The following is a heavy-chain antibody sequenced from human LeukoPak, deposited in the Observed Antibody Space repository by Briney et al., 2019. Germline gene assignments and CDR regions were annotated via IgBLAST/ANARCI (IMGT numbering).Heavy chain of an antibody. CDR2: IYYSGST. J-gene: IGHJ4*02. Sequence: SQTLSLTCTVSGGSISSGGYYWSWIRQHPGKGLEWIGYIYYSGSTYYNPSLTSRVTISVDTSKNQFSLKLSSVTAADTAVFYCARESRLYSSSWYSDYWGQGTLVTVSS. D-gene: IGHD6-13*01. V-gene: IGHV4-31*03. CDR1: GGSISSGGYY. CDR3: ARESRLYSSSWYSDY.